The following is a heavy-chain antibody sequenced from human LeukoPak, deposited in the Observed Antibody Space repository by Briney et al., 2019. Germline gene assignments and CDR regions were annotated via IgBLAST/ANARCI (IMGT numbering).Heavy chain of an antibody. D-gene: IGHD1-1*01. CDR3: ARRTSTGPPSFDI. CDR1: GFTFSSYS. J-gene: IGHJ3*02. V-gene: IGHV3-48*01. Sequence: GGSLRLSCAASGFTFSSYSMNWVRQAPGKGLEWVSYISSSSSTIYYADSVKGRFTISRDNAKNSLYLQMNSLRAEDTAVYYCARRTSTGPPSFDIWGQGTMVTVSS. CDR2: ISSSSSTI.